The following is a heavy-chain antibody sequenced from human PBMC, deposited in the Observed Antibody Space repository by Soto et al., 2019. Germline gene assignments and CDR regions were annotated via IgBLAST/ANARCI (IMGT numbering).Heavy chain of an antibody. CDR1: GFTFSSYS. Sequence: PGGSLRLSCAASGFTFSSYSMNWVRQAPGKGLEWVSSISSSSSYIYYADSVKGRFTISRDNAKNSLYLQMNSLRAEDTAVYYCARFGIVATIPLFDYWGQGTQVTVSS. CDR2: ISSSSSYI. CDR3: ARFGIVATIPLFDY. D-gene: IGHD5-12*01. V-gene: IGHV3-21*01. J-gene: IGHJ4*02.